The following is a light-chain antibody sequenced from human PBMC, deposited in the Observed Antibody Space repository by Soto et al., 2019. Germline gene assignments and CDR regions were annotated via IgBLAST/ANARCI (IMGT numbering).Light chain of an antibody. CDR2: GSS. Sequence: IVMTQPPATLSVSPGEGVTLSCRASENVGTNLAWYQQKPGQAPRLLMYGSSTRATGIPATFSGSGSGTEFTLTISSLQSEDSAVYYCQQYNNWGLSFGGGTKVEIK. J-gene: IGKJ4*01. V-gene: IGKV3D-15*01. CDR3: QQYNNWGLS. CDR1: ENVGTN.